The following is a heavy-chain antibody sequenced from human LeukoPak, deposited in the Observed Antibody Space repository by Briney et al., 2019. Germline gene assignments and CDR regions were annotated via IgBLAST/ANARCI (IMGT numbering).Heavy chain of an antibody. Sequence: GGSLRLSCAASGFTFSSYAMSWVRQAPGKGLEWVSAISGSGGSTYYADSVKGRFTISRDNSKNTLYLQMNSLRAEDTAVYYCAKLGTYYDILTGYLPPNYFDYWGQGTLVTVPS. CDR3: AKLGTYYDILTGYLPPNYFDY. J-gene: IGHJ4*02. V-gene: IGHV3-23*01. D-gene: IGHD3-9*01. CDR1: GFTFSSYA. CDR2: ISGSGGST.